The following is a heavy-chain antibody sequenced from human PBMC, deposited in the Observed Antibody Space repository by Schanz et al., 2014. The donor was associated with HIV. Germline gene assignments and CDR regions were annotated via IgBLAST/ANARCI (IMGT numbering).Heavy chain of an antibody. CDR3: ASTEFPYSSSSDYYYGMDV. CDR2: LYGTYE. J-gene: IGHJ6*02. D-gene: IGHD6-6*01. V-gene: IGHV3-30*04. CDR1: GLISSKSV. Sequence: QVQLVESGGGVVPPGGSLRLSCAVSGLISSKSVIHWVRQAPGKGLEWVATLYGTYEHFAESVRGRFTISRDNSKKTLYLQMNSLRAGDTAVYYCASTEFPYSSSSDYYYGMDVWGQGTTVTVSS.